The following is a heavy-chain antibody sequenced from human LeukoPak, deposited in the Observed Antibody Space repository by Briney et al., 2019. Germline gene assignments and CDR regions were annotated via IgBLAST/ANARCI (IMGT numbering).Heavy chain of an antibody. V-gene: IGHV3-64*01. CDR2: ISSNGGST. J-gene: IGHJ4*02. Sequence: GGSLRLSCAASGFTFSSYAMHWVRQAPGKGLEYVSAISSNGGSTYYANSVKGRFTISRDNSKNTLYLQMGSLRAEDIAVYYCARGSPLNTAMALAAFDYWGQGTLVTVSS. D-gene: IGHD5-18*01. CDR3: ARGSPLNTAMALAAFDY. CDR1: GFTFSSYA.